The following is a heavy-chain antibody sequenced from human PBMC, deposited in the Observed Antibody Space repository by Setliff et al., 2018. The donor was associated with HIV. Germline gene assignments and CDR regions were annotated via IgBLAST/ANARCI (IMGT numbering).Heavy chain of an antibody. J-gene: IGHJ6*02. Sequence: SVKVSCKASGGTFSNYAISWVRQAPGQGLEWMGGIIPLFDTANYAQKFQGRVTITADESTSTAYMELSSLRSEDTAVYYCARRQRKVGGGVALDYFYAMDVWGQGTTVTVSS. CDR3: ARRQRKVGGGVALDYFYAMDV. D-gene: IGHD1-26*01. V-gene: IGHV1-69*13. CDR2: IIPLFDTA. CDR1: GGTFSNYA.